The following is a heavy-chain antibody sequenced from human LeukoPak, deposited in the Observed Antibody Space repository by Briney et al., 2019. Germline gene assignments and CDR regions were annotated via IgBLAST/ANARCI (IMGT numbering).Heavy chain of an antibody. CDR2: IYTRGST. J-gene: IGHJ4*02. V-gene: IGHV4-4*07. CDR3: ARRDISSGWSFDY. CDR1: GGSISNDY. Sequence: SETLSLTCTVSGGSISNDYWSWIRQAAGKELEWIGRIYTRGSTNYNPSLKSRVTISLDKSKKQFSLNLNSVTAADTAVYYCARRDISSGWSFDYWGQGTLVTVSS. D-gene: IGHD6-19*01.